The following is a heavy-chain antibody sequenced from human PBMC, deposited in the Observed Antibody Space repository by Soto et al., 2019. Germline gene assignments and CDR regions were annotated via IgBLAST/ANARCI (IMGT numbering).Heavy chain of an antibody. J-gene: IGHJ5*02. CDR1: GGTLSSYA. D-gene: IGHD3-22*01. CDR2: VIPISGTT. V-gene: IGHV1-69*01. CDR3: ARDRQYYYDSSGRWFDP. Sequence: QVQLVQSGAEVKKPGSSVKVSCKASGGTLSSYAIIWVRQAPGQGLEGMGGVIPISGTTNYAQKFQDRVTLMADESTGTAYMELSSLRSDDTAVYYCARDRQYYYDSSGRWFDPWGQGTLVTVSS.